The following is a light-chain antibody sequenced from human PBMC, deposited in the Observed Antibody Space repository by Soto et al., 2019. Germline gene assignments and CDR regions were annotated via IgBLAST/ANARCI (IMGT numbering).Light chain of an antibody. Sequence: EIVLTQSPATLSLSPGESATLSCRASQSVPRHFAWYQQRPGQAPRLLIYDIYYRDTGIPARFSGSGSGTDFTLTISSLEPEXXXXXXXXXXXHWPRSTFGQGTKLEIK. CDR1: QSVPRH. CDR3: XXXXHWPRST. J-gene: IGKJ2*02. V-gene: IGKV3-11*01. CDR2: DIY.